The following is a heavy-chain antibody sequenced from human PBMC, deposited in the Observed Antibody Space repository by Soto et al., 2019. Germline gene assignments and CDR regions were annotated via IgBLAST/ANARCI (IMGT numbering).Heavy chain of an antibody. Sequence: GGSLRLSCAASGFIFKMYWMHWVRQSPGKGLVWISRIYNDGTYSDYADSVRGRFTISRENVNDTLYLQMNNLRAEDSGLYYCTRGPRPISTGTGAYWGQGTQVTVSS. J-gene: IGHJ4*02. V-gene: IGHV3-74*01. CDR1: GFIFKMYW. CDR3: TRGPRPISTGTGAY. D-gene: IGHD3-10*01. CDR2: IYNDGTYS.